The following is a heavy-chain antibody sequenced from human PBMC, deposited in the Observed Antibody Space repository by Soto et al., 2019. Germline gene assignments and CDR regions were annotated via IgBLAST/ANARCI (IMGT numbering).Heavy chain of an antibody. CDR2: IYYSGST. CDR1: GGSISSYY. Sequence: QVQLQESGPGLVKPSETLSLTCTVSGGSISSYYWSWIRQPPGKGLEWIGYIYYSGSTNYNPSLTSRVTISVDTSKNQFSLKLSSVTAADTAVYYCARGDPLLWFGEKVYYGMDVWGKGTTVTVSS. V-gene: IGHV4-59*01. D-gene: IGHD3-10*01. J-gene: IGHJ6*04. CDR3: ARGDPLLWFGEKVYYGMDV.